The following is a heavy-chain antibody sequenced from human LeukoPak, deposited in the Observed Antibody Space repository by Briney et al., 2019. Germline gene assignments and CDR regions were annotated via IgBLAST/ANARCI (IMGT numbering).Heavy chain of an antibody. J-gene: IGHJ6*03. CDR1: GGSISSYY. CDR2: IYYSGST. V-gene: IGHV4-59*01. CDR3: ARDGIRDFWSGYYSGHYYYMDV. D-gene: IGHD3-3*01. Sequence: PSETLSLTCTVSGGSISSYYWSWIRQPPGKGLEWIGYIYYSGSTNYNPSLKSRVTISVDTSKNQFSLKLSSVTAADTAFYYCARDGIRDFWSGYYSGHYYYMDVWGKGTTVTVSS.